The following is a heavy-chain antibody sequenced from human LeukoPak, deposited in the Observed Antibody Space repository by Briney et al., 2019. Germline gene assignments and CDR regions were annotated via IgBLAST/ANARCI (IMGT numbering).Heavy chain of an antibody. D-gene: IGHD6-13*01. CDR3: TRLGSWYTFDH. Sequence: SETLSLTCAVYGGSFSGYYWSWIRQPPGKRLEWIGEINHSGSTNYNPSLKSRVTISVDTSKNQFSLKLSSVTAADTAVYYCTRLGSWYTFDHWGQGTLVTVSS. V-gene: IGHV4-34*01. CDR1: GGSFSGYY. CDR2: INHSGST. J-gene: IGHJ4*02.